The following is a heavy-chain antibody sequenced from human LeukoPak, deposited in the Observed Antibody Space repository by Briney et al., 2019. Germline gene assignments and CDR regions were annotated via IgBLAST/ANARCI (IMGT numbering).Heavy chain of an antibody. D-gene: IGHD5-18*01. J-gene: IGHJ5*02. CDR2: IYYSGNT. CDR3: ARQKYIGRNNWFDA. CDR1: AGSISSKSYY. V-gene: IGHV4-39*01. Sequence: SETLSLTCTVSAGSISSKSYYWGWIRQPPGKGLEWVGSIYYSGNTYYNPSLKSRVTIYIDTSKNHFSLKVTSVTAADTAIYYCARQKYIGRNNWFDAWGQGSLVTVSS.